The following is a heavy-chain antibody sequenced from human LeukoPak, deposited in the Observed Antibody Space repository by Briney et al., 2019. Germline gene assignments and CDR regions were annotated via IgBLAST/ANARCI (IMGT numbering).Heavy chain of an antibody. CDR3: ARGGSGVAAIDY. CDR1: GYTFISYG. D-gene: IGHD5-12*01. V-gene: IGHV1-18*01. J-gene: IGHJ4*02. Sequence: ASVKVSCRASGYTFISYGISCVRQHAGQGLEWMGWISAYNGNTNYAQKLQGRVTMTTDTSTSTAYMELRSLRSDDTAVYYCARGGSGVAAIDYWGQGTLVTVSS. CDR2: ISAYNGNT.